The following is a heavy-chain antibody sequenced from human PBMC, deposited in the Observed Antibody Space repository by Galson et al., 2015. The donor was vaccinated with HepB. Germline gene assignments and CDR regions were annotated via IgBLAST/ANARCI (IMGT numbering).Heavy chain of an antibody. CDR3: TTDWPLRLGEIFLGLGADY. CDR1: GFTFSNAW. V-gene: IGHV3-15*01. Sequence: SLRLSCAASGFTFSNAWMSWVRQAPGKGLEWVGRIKSKTDGGTTDYAAPVKGRFTISRDDSKNTLYLQMNSLKTEDTAVYYCTTDWPLRLGEIFLGLGADYWGQGTLVTVSS. CDR2: IKSKTDGGTT. D-gene: IGHD3-16*01. J-gene: IGHJ4*02.